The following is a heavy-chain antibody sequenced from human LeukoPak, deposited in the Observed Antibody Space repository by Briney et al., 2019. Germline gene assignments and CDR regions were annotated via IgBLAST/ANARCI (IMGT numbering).Heavy chain of an antibody. CDR1: AVSLSSSRNY. CDR3: ARLGGDTYPDY. V-gene: IGHV4-39*01. CDR2: IYYCGST. Sequence: SQTLSLTCTVAAVSLSSSRNYWGWLRQPPWKGLEWIGSIYYCGSTYYNPSVKSRVTMSVDTSKNQFSLKLSSLTAADTAVYYYARLGGDTYPDYWGQGTLVTVSS. J-gene: IGHJ4*02. D-gene: IGHD3-16*01.